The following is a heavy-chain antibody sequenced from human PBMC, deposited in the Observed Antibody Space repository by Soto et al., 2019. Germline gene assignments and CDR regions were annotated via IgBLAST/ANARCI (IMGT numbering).Heavy chain of an antibody. CDR3: ARDRSEFWGSYLRHFDY. Sequence: ASVKVSCKASGYTLTSYGITWVRQAPGQGLEWMGWISAYNGNTNYSQKLQGRVTMTTDTSTSTAYMELRSLRSDDTAVYYCARDRSEFWGSYLRHFDYWGQGTPVTVSS. V-gene: IGHV1-18*01. CDR1: GYTLTSYG. D-gene: IGHD3-16*02. J-gene: IGHJ4*02. CDR2: ISAYNGNT.